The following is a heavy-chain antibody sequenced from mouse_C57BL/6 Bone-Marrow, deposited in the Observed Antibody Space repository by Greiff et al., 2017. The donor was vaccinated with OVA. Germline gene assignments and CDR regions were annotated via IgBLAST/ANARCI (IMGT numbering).Heavy chain of an antibody. Sequence: QVQLQQSGAELARPGASVKLSCKASGYTFTSYGISWVKQRTGQGLEWIGEIYPRSGNTYYNEKFKGKATLTADKSSSTAYMELRSLTSEDAAVYFCARNGRYAMDYWGQGTSVTVSS. CDR3: ARNGRYAMDY. D-gene: IGHD1-1*01. CDR2: IYPRSGNT. V-gene: IGHV1-81*01. J-gene: IGHJ4*01. CDR1: GYTFTSYG.